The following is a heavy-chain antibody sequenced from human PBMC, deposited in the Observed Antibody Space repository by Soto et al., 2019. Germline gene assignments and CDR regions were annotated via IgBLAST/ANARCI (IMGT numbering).Heavy chain of an antibody. CDR3: ARSITILHTPGLDV. J-gene: IGHJ6*04. D-gene: IGHD3-9*01. V-gene: IGHV3-11*01. CDR2: ISSSGSTI. CDR1: GFTFSDYY. Sequence: GGSLRLSCAASGFTFSDYYMSWIRQAPGKGLEWVSYISSSGSTIYYADSVKGRFTISRDNAKNSLYLQMNSLRAEDTAVYYCARSITILHTPGLDVWGKGTTVTVSS.